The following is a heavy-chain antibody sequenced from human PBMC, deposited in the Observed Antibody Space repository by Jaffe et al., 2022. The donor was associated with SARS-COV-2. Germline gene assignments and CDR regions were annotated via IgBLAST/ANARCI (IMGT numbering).Heavy chain of an antibody. Sequence: QVQLQQWGAGLLKPSETLSLTCAVYGGSFSGYYWSWIRQPPGKGLEWIGEINHSGRTNYNPSLKSRVTISIDTSKNQFSLKLSSVTAADTAVYYCARRLTDFTLILEVIKDSGTHFDYWGHGTLVTVSS. CDR1: GGSFSGYY. D-gene: IGHD3-22*01. J-gene: IGHJ4*01. CDR3: ARRLTDFTLILEVIKDSGTHFDY. V-gene: IGHV4-34*01. CDR2: INHSGRT.